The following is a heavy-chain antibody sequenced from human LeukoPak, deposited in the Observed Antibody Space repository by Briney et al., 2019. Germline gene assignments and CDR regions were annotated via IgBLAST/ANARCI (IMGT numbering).Heavy chain of an antibody. D-gene: IGHD1-26*01. CDR2: ISDSGST. J-gene: IGHJ6*03. Sequence: SETLSLTCTVSGGSISSYYWSWVRQPPGKGLEWIGYISDSGSTNYNPSLKSRVSISVDTSKNQFSLKLSSVTAADTAVYYCARQREYYYYMDVWGKGTTVTVSS. CDR3: ARQREYYYYMDV. CDR1: GGSISSYY. V-gene: IGHV4-59*08.